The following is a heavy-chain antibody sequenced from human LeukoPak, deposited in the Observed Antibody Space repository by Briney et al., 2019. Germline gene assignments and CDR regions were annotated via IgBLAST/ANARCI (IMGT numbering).Heavy chain of an antibody. D-gene: IGHD3-16*01. V-gene: IGHV1-2*02. Sequence: WAAVKVSCKASGYTFIDYYIHWVRQAPGQGLEWLGLINPNSGGTNYAQKVQGRVNLIRETSINTAYMELSRLTSDATAFYYCAKSGSSSRSYDDVFDIWGQGTMVTVSS. CDR3: AKSGSSSRSYDDVFDI. CDR2: INPNSGGT. J-gene: IGHJ3*02. CDR1: GYTFIDYY.